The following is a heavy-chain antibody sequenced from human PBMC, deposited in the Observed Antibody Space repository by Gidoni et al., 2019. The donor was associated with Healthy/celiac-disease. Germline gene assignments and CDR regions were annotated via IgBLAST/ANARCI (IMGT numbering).Heavy chain of an antibody. Sequence: VQLVESGGCVVQPGRSLRLSCAASGFTFISYGMHWVRQAPGKGLEWVAVISYDGSNKYYAESVKGRFTISRDNSKNTMYLQMNSLRAEDTAVYYCAKDLAYCGGDPPSCYYGMDVWGQGTTVTVSS. CDR3: AKDLAYCGGDPPSCYYGMDV. J-gene: IGHJ6*02. CDR1: GFTFISYG. CDR2: ISYDGSNK. D-gene: IGHD2-21*02. V-gene: IGHV3-30*18.